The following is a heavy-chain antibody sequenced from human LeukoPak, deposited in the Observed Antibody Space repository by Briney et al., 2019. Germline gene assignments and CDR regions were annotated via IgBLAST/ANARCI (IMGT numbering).Heavy chain of an antibody. J-gene: IGHJ5*02. CDR2: INTKSGRT. Sequence: ASVRVSCKTSGYSFTDYYIHWVRQAPGQGLEWMGWINTKSGRTSSARKFQGRVTMTRDPSITTVYMDMAWLSSDDTAIYFCARADFIDAGPYLIGPWGQGTLVTVSS. CDR3: ARADFIDAGPYLIGP. V-gene: IGHV1-2*02. CDR1: GYSFTDYY. D-gene: IGHD3-3*01.